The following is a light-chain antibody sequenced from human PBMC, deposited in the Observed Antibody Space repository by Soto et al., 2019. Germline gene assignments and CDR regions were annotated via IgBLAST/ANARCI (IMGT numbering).Light chain of an antibody. CDR2: GAS. CDR1: QSVRSSY. Sequence: ETVLTQSPGTLSLSPGERATLSCRASQSVRSSYLAWYQQKPGQTPRLLIYGASSRATGIPDRFSGSGSGTDFTLTISRLEPEDFAVYFCQQYSSLPATFGQGTKVEIK. J-gene: IGKJ1*01. CDR3: QQYSSLPAT. V-gene: IGKV3-20*01.